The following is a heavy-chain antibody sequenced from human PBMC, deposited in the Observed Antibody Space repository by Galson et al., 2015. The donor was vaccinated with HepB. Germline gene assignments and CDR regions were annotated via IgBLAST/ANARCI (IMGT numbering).Heavy chain of an antibody. J-gene: IGHJ6*02. CDR2: ISYDGSNK. CDR3: ARDKDPVRSWVDGLIYYGLAV. CDR1: GFTFSSYA. D-gene: IGHD6-13*01. V-gene: IGHV3-30*04. Sequence: SLRLSCAASGFTFSSYALHWVRQAPGKGLEWVAVISYDGSNKNYADSVKGRFTISRDESRNTLHLQMNSLRAEDTAIYYCARDKDPVRSWVDGLIYYGLAVWGQGTTVTVSS.